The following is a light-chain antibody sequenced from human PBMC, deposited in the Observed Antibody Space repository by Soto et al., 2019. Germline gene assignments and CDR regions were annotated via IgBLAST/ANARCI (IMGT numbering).Light chain of an antibody. CDR1: SGDIGSYNR. J-gene: IGLJ1*01. V-gene: IGLV2-14*01. CDR2: EVT. CDR3: SSYTSSSEGYV. Sequence: QSALTQPASVSGSPGQSITISCTGTSGDIGSYNRVSWYQQHPGKAPKLIIYEVTDRPSGVSNRFSGSKSGNTASLTISGLQAEDEAEYYCSSYTSSSEGYVFGTGTKVTVL.